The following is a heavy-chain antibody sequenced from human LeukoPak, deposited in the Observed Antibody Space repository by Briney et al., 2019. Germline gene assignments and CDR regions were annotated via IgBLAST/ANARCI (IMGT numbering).Heavy chain of an antibody. V-gene: IGHV1-8*03. CDR3: ARNVAGTGDFDY. CDR2: MNPNSGNT. J-gene: IGHJ4*02. Sequence: ASVKVSCKASGHTFTDYDINWVRQATGQGLEWMGWMNPNSGNTGYAQKFQGRVTITRYTSISTAYMELSSLRSEDTAVYYCARNVAGTGDFDYWGQGTLVTVSS. D-gene: IGHD6-19*01. CDR1: GHTFTDYD.